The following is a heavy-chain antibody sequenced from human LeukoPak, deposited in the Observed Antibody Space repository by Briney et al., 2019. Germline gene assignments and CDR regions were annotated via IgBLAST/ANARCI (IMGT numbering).Heavy chain of an antibody. J-gene: IGHJ4*02. CDR1: GFTFGNHD. D-gene: IGHD5-24*01. CDR3: TKVGDGYNYDFDY. CDR2: ITAGGANT. Sequence: GGSLRLSCAVSGFTFGNHDMSWVRQAPGKGLEWVAGITAGGANTYTAGSVKGRFTISRDNSKNTLFLQMNSLRAEDTAVYYCTKVGDGYNYDFDYWGQGTLVTVSS. V-gene: IGHV3-23*01.